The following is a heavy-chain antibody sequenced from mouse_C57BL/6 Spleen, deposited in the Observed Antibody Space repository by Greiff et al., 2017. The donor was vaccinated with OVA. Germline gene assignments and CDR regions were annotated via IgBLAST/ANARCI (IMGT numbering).Heavy chain of an antibody. CDR1: GYTFTSYW. CDR2: IDPSDSYT. V-gene: IGHV1-69*01. Sequence: QVQLQQPGAELVMPGASVKLSCKASGYTFTSYWMHWVKQRPGQGLEWIGEIDPSDSYTNYTQKFKGKSTLTVDKSSSTAYMQLSSLTSEDSAVYYCARSIDYWGQGTTLTVSS. J-gene: IGHJ2*01. CDR3: ARSIDY.